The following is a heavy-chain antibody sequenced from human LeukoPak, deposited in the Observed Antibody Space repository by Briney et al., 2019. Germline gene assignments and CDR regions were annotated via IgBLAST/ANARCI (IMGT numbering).Heavy chain of an antibody. V-gene: IGHV4-31*03. CDR1: GGSISSGGYY. CDR3: AGQFGDYFDY. D-gene: IGHD3-16*01. J-gene: IGHJ4*02. CDR2: IYYSGDT. Sequence: PSETLSLTCTVSGGSISSGGYYWSWIRQHPGKGLEWIGYIYYSGDTFYNPSLKSRVTISVDTSKNQFSLKLSSVTAADTAVYYCAGQFGDYFDYWGQGTLVTVSS.